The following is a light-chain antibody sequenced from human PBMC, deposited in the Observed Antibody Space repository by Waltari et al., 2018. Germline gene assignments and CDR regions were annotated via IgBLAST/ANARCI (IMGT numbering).Light chain of an antibody. CDR2: KAS. CDR3: LQYSSSPPWT. CDR1: QGISSW. Sequence: DIQMTQSPSSLSASVGDTVTITCRASQGISSWLAWYQQKPGKAPKLLIYKASSLQSGVPSRFSGSGSGTDFTLTSSSLQPEDFATYYCLQYSSSPPWTFGQGTKVEIK. J-gene: IGKJ1*01. V-gene: IGKV1D-16*01.